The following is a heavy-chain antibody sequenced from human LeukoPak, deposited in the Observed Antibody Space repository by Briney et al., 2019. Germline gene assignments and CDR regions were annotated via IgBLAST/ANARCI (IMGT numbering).Heavy chain of an antibody. CDR2: ISGGAIT. Sequence: SETLSLSCSVSGASIRSHFWTWIRQPPGKGLEWIGYISGGAITEYNSSLKSRVAMSIDTSKNQVSLMLSSVTAADTAVYYCARHWGPGNNNWYDSWGQGTLVTVSS. CDR3: ARHWGPGNNNWYDS. V-gene: IGHV4-59*08. CDR1: GASIRSHF. D-gene: IGHD3-16*01. J-gene: IGHJ5*01.